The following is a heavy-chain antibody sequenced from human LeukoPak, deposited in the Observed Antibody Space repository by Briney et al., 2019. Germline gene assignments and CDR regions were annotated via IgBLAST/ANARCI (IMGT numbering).Heavy chain of an antibody. D-gene: IGHD3-10*01. CDR2: IYHSGST. V-gene: IGHV4-59*01. CDR1: GGSISGYY. CDR3: VRTMVRGALDY. Sequence: SENLSLTCSVSGGSISGYYWSWIRQPPGKGLEWIGYIYHSGSTNYNPPLKSRVTISVDTSRNQFSLRLSSVTAADTAVYYCVRTMVRGALDYWGQGTLVTVSS. J-gene: IGHJ4*02.